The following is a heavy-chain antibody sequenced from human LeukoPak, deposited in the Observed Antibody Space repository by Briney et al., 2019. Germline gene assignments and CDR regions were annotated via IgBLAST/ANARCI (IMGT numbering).Heavy chain of an antibody. CDR1: GYTFTNYR. D-gene: IGHD3-22*01. J-gene: IGHJ4*02. CDR3: ARNYYDSSGYYEELDY. CDR2: INPGGGNT. Sequence: GASVTVSCKASGYTFTNYRMHWVRQAPGQGLEWMGMINPGGGNTNYAQKFQGRVTMTRDTSTSTVFMELSSLRSEDTAVYYCARNYYDSSGYYEELDYWGQGTLVTVSS. V-gene: IGHV1-46*03.